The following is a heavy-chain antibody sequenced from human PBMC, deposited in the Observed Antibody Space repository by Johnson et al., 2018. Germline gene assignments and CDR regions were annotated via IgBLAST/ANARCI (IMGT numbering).Heavy chain of an antibody. V-gene: IGHV3-43D*03. CDR1: GFTFDDYA. CDR3: ARAAVGFYSGVFDH. CDR2: ISWDGGNP. J-gene: IGHJ4*02. Sequence: VQLVESGGVVVRPGGSLRLSCATSGFTFDDYAMHLVRQVPGKGLEWVSLISWDGGNPFYADSVKGRFTISRDNSQNSLYLQMNSLRTEDTAFYYCARAAVGFYSGVFDHWGQGTLVMVSS. D-gene: IGHD6-25*01.